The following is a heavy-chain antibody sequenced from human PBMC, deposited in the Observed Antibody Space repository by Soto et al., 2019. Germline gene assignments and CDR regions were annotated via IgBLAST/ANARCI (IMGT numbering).Heavy chain of an antibody. CDR1: GGSISSGDYY. CDR3: ARTSGYSYGGNRDAFDI. Sequence: QVQLQESGPGLVKPSHTLSLTCTVSGGSISSGDYYWSWIRQPPGKGLEWIGYIYYSGSTYYNPSLKSRVTISVDTSKNQFSLKLSSVTAADTAVYYCARTSGYSYGGNRDAFDIWGQGTMVTVSS. D-gene: IGHD5-18*01. V-gene: IGHV4-30-4*01. J-gene: IGHJ3*02. CDR2: IYYSGST.